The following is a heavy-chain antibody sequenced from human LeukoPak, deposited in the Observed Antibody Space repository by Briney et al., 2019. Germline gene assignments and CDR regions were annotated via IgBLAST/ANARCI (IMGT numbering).Heavy chain of an antibody. CDR1: GGSISSYY. Sequence: PSETLSLTCTVSGGSISSYYWSWIRQPPGKGLEWIGYIYYSGSTNYNPSLKSRVTISVDTSKNQFSLKLSSVTAADTAVYYCARVPIDYGGNSRTVDYWGQGTLVTVSS. CDR3: ARVPIDYGGNSRTVDY. J-gene: IGHJ4*02. V-gene: IGHV4-59*08. D-gene: IGHD4-23*01. CDR2: IYYSGST.